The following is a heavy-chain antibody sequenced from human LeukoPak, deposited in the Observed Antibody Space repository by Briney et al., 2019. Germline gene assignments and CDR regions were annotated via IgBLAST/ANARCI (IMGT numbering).Heavy chain of an antibody. D-gene: IGHD1-26*01. Sequence: GGSLRLSCAASGFTFRTYAMSWVRQAPGKGLEWVSAICFSGSDTYYADSVEGWVTISRDNSKNTLYLQKNSLRADDTAVYYCAKGGSIGSYFVAFDYWGQGTLVTVSS. CDR2: ICFSGSDT. CDR3: AKGGSIGSYFVAFDY. CDR1: GFTFRTYA. J-gene: IGHJ4*02. V-gene: IGHV3-23*05.